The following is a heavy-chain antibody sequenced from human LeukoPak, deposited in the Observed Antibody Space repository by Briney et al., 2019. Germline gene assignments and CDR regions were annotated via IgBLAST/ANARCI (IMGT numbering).Heavy chain of an antibody. CDR2: MNPNSGNT. J-gene: IGHJ4*02. CDR1: GGTFSSYA. D-gene: IGHD3-22*01. CDR3: ARRGYYYFDY. V-gene: IGHV1-8*02. Sequence: ASVKVSCKASGGTFSSYAISWVRQAPGQGLEWMGWMNPNSGNTGYAQKFQGRVTMTRNTSISTAYMELSSLRSEDTAVYYCARRGYYYFDYWGQGTLVTVSS.